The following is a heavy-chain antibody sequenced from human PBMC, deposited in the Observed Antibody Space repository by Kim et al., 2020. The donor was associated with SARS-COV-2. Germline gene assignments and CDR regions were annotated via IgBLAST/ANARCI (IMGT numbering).Heavy chain of an antibody. Sequence: NYIYYADSVKGRFTIPRDNTKNSLYLQMDRLRAEDTAMYYCARSDAFDIWGQGTMVTVSS. CDR2: NYI. CDR3: ARSDAFDI. J-gene: IGHJ3*02. V-gene: IGHV3-21*01.